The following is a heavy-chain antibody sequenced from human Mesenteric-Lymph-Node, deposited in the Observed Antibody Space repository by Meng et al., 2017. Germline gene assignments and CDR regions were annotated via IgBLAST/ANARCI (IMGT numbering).Heavy chain of an antibody. CDR2: ISAYNGNT. D-gene: IGHD3-10*01. V-gene: IGHV1-18*01. J-gene: IGHJ4*02. CDR3: ARGTPGRGYSDY. CDR1: GYSFTSYG. Sequence: VQLVQSGAGGKRPGASVKASCKASGYSFTSYGISWVRQAPGQGLEWMGWISAYNGNTNYAQKLQGRVTMTTDTSTSTAYMELRSLRSDDTAVYYCARGTPGRGYSDYWGQGTLVTVSS.